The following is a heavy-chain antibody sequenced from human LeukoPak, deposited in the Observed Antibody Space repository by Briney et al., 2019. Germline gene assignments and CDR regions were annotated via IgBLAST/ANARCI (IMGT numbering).Heavy chain of an antibody. CDR2: INHSGST. V-gene: IGHV4-34*01. CDR3: ARGYRYYGSGSYFAVYYFDY. J-gene: IGHJ4*02. D-gene: IGHD3-10*01. CDR1: GGSFSGYY. Sequence: SETLSLTCAVYGGSFSGYYWSWIRQPPGKGLEWIGGINHSGSTNYNPSLKSRVTISVDTSKNQFSLKLSSVTAADTAVYYCARGYRYYGSGSYFAVYYFDYWGQGTLVTVSS.